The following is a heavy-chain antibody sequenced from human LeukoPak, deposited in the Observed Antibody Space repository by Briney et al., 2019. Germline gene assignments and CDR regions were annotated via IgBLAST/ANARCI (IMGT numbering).Heavy chain of an antibody. CDR2: ISGSGGST. CDR3: AKDSFTYYDILTGYFPFDY. V-gene: IGHV3-23*01. D-gene: IGHD3-9*01. J-gene: IGHJ4*02. Sequence: GGSLRLSCAASGFTFSSYAMSWVRQAPGKGLEWVSAISGSGGSTYYADSVKGRLTISRDNSKNTLYLQMNSLRAEDTAVYYCAKDSFTYYDILTGYFPFDYWGQGHLVTVSS. CDR1: GFTFSSYA.